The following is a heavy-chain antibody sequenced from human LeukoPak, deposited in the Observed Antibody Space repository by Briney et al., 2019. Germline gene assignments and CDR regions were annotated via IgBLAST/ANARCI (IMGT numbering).Heavy chain of an antibody. Sequence: GVLRLSFSASGFTFSNYWMTWVRQAPGKGLEWVAHINQDGSEGHYMDSVKARFTISRDNAKNSLSLQMNSLTAEDTAVYYCVRDGGVSGYDLLDYWGQGTLVTVSS. J-gene: IGHJ4*02. CDR3: VRDGGVSGYDLLDY. V-gene: IGHV3-7*01. D-gene: IGHD5-12*01. CDR2: INQDGSEG. CDR1: GFTFSNYW.